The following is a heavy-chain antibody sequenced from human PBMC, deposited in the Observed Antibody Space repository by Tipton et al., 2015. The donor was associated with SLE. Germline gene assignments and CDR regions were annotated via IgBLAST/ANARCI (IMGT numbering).Heavy chain of an antibody. V-gene: IGHV3-33*06. CDR2: IWSDGNNK. J-gene: IGHJ6*02. Sequence: ASGFTFSTYGMHWVRQAPGKGLEWVSVIWSDGNNKFYADSVKGRFTISRDNSNNTLYLQMNSLRAEDTAVYYCAKGGLANVLRFLEWTRGYYFYYGLDVWGQGTTVTVSS. CDR1: GFTFSTYG. CDR3: AKGGLANVLRFLEWTRGYYFYYGLDV. D-gene: IGHD3-3*01.